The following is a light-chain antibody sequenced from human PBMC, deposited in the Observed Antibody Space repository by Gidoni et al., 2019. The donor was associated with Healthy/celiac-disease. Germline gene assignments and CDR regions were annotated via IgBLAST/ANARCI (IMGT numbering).Light chain of an antibody. Sequence: SSEPTQDPAVSVALGQTVRITCQGDSLRSYYASWYQQKPGQAPVLVIYGKNNRPSGIPDRFSGSSSGNTASLTITGAQSEDEADYYCNSRDSSGNHVVFGGGPKLTVL. V-gene: IGLV3-19*01. J-gene: IGLJ2*01. CDR2: GKN. CDR3: NSRDSSGNHVV. CDR1: SLRSYY.